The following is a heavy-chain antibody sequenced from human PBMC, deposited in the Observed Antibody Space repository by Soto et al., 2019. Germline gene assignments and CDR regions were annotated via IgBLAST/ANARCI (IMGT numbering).Heavy chain of an antibody. Sequence: QVQLVESGGGVVQPGGSLRLSCAASGFTFSNCAMEWVRQAPGKGLEWVAVISYDGNSKHYVDSVKGRFTISRDNSXXTVYLQMNNLRPEDTALYYCAKDNSNQDYPWPIHYYYGMDVWGQGTTVTVSS. V-gene: IGHV3-30*18. J-gene: IGHJ6*02. CDR2: ISYDGNSK. D-gene: IGHD3-22*01. CDR1: GFTFSNCA. CDR3: AKDNSNQDYPWPIHYYYGMDV.